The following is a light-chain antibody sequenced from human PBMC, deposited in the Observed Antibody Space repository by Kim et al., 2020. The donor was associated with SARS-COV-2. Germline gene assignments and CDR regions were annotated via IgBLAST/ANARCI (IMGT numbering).Light chain of an antibody. CDR1: QSVSSSY. J-gene: IGKJ1*01. V-gene: IGKV3-20*01. CDR2: GAS. CDR3: QQYGNSPHT. Sequence: SPGERATRSCRASQSVSSSYFAWNQQKPGQAPRLLIYGASSRATGVPDRFSGSGSGTDFTLTITRLEPEDFAVYYCQQYGNSPHTFGQGTKVDIK.